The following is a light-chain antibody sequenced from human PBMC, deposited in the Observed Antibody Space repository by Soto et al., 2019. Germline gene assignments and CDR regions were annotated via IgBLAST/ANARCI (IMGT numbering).Light chain of an antibody. CDR2: EVT. CDR1: SSDVGGYNH. V-gene: IGLV2-14*01. CDR3: SSHTASNTRI. J-gene: IGLJ1*01. Sequence: QSALTQPASVSGSPGQSITISCTGTSSDVGGYNHVSWYQHHPGKAPKRIIYEVTKRPSGVSNRFSGSKSGDTASLTISGLQAEDEADYYCSSHTASNTRIFGTGTKLTVL.